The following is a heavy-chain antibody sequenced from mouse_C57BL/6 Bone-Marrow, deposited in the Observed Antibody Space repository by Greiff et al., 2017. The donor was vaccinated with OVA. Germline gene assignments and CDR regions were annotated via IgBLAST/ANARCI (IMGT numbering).Heavy chain of an antibody. CDR3: ARSGNYDYFFDY. D-gene: IGHD2-4*01. J-gene: IGHJ2*01. Sequence: LQQSGAELVRPGASVKMSCKASGYTFTSYNLHWVKQTPSQGLEWIGAIYPGNGDTSYNQKFKGKATLTVDKSSSTAYMKLSSLTSEDSAVYFCARSGNYDYFFDYWGQGTTLTVSS. CDR2: IYPGNGDT. V-gene: IGHV1-12*01. CDR1: GYTFTSYN.